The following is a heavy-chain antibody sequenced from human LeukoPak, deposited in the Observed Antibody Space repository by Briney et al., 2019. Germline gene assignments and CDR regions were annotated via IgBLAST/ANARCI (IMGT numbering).Heavy chain of an antibody. V-gene: IGHV4-39*01. D-gene: IGHD3-3*01. Sequence: GSLRLSCAASGFTFSSYAMSWVRQPPGKGLEWIGSIYYSGSTYYNPSLKSRVTISVDTSKNQFSLKLSSVTAADTAVYYCASIGLEYYDFWSGYYTPPGYWGQGTLVTVSS. CDR3: ASIGLEYYDFWSGYYTPPGY. CDR2: IYYSGST. CDR1: GFTFSSYA. J-gene: IGHJ4*02.